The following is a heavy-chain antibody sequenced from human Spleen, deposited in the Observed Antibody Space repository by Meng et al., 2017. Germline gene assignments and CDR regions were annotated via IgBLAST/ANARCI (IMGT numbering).Heavy chain of an antibody. CDR1: CGTISTTSW. CDR3: ARDPHDYGGNVRFDY. Sequence: GSAPELADASGTRSLTVVVYCGTISTTSWCNWVRQTPGEGLEWVGEIFHSGSTYSNPSLKSRVTMSVDKSKNQFSLKLSSVTAADTAVYYCARDPHDYGGNVRFDYWGQGTLVTVSS. D-gene: IGHD4-23*01. V-gene: IGHV4-4*02. J-gene: IGHJ4*02. CDR2: IFHSGST.